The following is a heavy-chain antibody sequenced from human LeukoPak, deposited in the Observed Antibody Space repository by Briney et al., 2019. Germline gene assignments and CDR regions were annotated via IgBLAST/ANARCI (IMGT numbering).Heavy chain of an antibody. J-gene: IGHJ4*02. CDR1: GYTFTVYY. CDR3: TREDY. Sequence: ASVKVSCKASGYTFTVYYLHWVRQAPGQGLEWMGWINSNSGDTNYAQKFQGRVTMTRDTSISTAYMELSRLKSDDTAVYYCTREDYWGQGTLVTVSS. CDR2: INSNSGDT. V-gene: IGHV1-2*02.